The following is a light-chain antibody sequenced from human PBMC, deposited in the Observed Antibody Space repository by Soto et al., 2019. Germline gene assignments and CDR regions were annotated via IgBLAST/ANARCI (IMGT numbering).Light chain of an antibody. CDR3: SLYTSSFVV. V-gene: IGLV2-18*01. CDR2: EVS. J-gene: IGLJ2*01. Sequence: QSALTQPPSVSGSPGQSVTISCTGTSSDVGSYNRVSWYQQPPGTAPKLMIYEVSNRPSGVPDRFSGSKSGNTASLTISGLQAEDEADYYCSLYTSSFVVFGGGTKVTVL. CDR1: SSDVGSYNR.